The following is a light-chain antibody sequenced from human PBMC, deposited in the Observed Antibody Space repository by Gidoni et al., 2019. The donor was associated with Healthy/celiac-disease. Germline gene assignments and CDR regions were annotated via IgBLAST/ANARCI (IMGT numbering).Light chain of an antibody. CDR2: DAS. J-gene: IGKJ3*01. CDR1: QDISNY. CDR3: QQGVT. Sequence: DIQMTQSPSSLSASVGDRVTITCQASQDISNYLNWYQQKPGKAPKLLIYDASNLETGVPSRFSGSGSGTDFTFTISSLQPEDIATYYCQQGVTFXPXTKVDIK. V-gene: IGKV1-33*01.